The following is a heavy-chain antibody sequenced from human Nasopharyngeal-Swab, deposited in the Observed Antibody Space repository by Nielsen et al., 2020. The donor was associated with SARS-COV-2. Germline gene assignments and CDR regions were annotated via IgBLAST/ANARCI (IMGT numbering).Heavy chain of an antibody. V-gene: IGHV3-64D*06. J-gene: IGHJ4*02. CDR1: GFTFSSYA. CDR3: VADEDIVLMVLDY. CDR2: ISSNGSST. D-gene: IGHD2-8*01. Sequence: GGSLRLSCSASGFTFSSYAMHWVRQAPGKGLEYVSAISSNGSSTYYADSVKGRFTISRDNSKNTLYLQMSSLRAEDTAVYYCVADEDIVLMVLDYWGQGTLVTVSS.